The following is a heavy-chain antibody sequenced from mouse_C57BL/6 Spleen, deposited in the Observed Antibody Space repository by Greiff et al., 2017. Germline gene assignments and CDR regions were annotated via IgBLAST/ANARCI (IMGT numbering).Heavy chain of an antibody. CDR1: GFSLTDYY. Sequence: VQLQQSGPVLVKPAPSLKISCKASGFSLTDYYMHWVKLSHRKSIERIGLVYPYNGGTSYNQTFKGKATLTVDTSSSTAYMALNSPTAEESAVYYCASSYGRGIIDYWGQGTTLTVSS. CDR2: VYPYNGGT. V-gene: IGHV1-36*01. J-gene: IGHJ2*01. CDR3: ASSYGRGIIDY. D-gene: IGHD1-1*01.